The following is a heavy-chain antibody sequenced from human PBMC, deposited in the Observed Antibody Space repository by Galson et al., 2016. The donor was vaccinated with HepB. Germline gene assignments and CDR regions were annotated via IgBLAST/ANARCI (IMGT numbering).Heavy chain of an antibody. D-gene: IGHD2-21*01. CDR3: EPYCGAGSCPGIEY. J-gene: IGHJ4*01. CDR2: TNQDGSEK. CDR1: GFTFSTYA. V-gene: IGHV3-7*01. Sequence: SLRLSCAASGFTFSTYAMTWVRQAPGKGLEWVANTNQDGSEKNYLDSVKGRFFISRDNAKNSLFLQMNSLGVEDTALYYCEPYCGAGSCPGIEYWGHGTLVTVSS.